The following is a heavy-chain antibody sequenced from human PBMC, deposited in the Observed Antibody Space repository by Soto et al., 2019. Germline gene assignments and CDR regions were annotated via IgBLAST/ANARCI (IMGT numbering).Heavy chain of an antibody. V-gene: IGHV3-64*01. Sequence: VQLVESGGDLVQPGGSLRLSCAASGFTFSDYYISWVRQAPGSGPEFVSSISGNGVNTYFGNSVKDRFTISRDNSKNTVYLQMGSLRDEDTAVYYCARGNSAHWFWGQGTLVTVSS. CDR3: ARGNSAHWF. CDR1: GFTFSDYY. CDR2: ISGNGVNT. J-gene: IGHJ4*02. D-gene: IGHD3-9*01.